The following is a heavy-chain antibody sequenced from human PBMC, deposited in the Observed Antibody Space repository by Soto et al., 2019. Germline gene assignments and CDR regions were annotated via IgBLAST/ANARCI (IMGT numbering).Heavy chain of an antibody. V-gene: IGHV3-53*01. D-gene: IGHD3-10*01. CDR2: IYSGGST. CDR3: ARDLAMGSGPPGYYGMDV. CDR1: GFTVSSNY. Sequence: GGSLSLSCAASGFTVSSNYMSWVHQAPGKGLEWVSVIYSGGSTYYADSVKGRFTISRDNSKNTLYLQMNSLRAEDTAVYYCARDLAMGSGPPGYYGMDVWGQGTTVTVSS. J-gene: IGHJ6*02.